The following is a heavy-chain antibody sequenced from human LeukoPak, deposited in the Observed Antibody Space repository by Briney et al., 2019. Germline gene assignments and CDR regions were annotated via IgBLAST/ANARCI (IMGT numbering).Heavy chain of an antibody. CDR1: GFTFSSYE. Sequence: PGGSLRLSCAASGFTFSSYEMNWVRQAPGKGLEWVSYISSSGSTIYYADSVKGRFTISRDNAKNSLYLQMNSLRAEDTAIYYCARFYFDSPYFDYWGQGTLVTVSS. CDR2: ISSSGSTI. CDR3: ARFYFDSPYFDY. D-gene: IGHD3-9*01. J-gene: IGHJ4*02. V-gene: IGHV3-48*03.